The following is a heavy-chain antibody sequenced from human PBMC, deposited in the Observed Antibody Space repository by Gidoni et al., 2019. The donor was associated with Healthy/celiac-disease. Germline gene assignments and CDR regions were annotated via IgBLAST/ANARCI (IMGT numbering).Heavy chain of an antibody. V-gene: IGHV3-30*04. CDR1: GFTFRSYA. CDR2: ISYDGSNK. Sequence: QVQLVASGGGVVQPGRSLRLSCAASGFTFRSYAMHWVRQAPGKGLEWVAVISYDGSNKYYADNSKNTLYLQMNSLRAEDTAVYYCARGVTVTTFDPWGQGTLVTVSS. D-gene: IGHD4-17*01. CDR3: ARGVTVTTFDP. J-gene: IGHJ5*02.